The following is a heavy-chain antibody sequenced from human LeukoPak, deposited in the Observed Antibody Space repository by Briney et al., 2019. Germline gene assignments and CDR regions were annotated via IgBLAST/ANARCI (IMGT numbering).Heavy chain of an antibody. CDR1: GFTFSDYY. V-gene: IGHV3-11*05. Sequence: GGSLRLSCAASGFTFSDYYMSWIRQAPGKGLEWVSYISSSSSYTNYADSAKGRFTISRDSAKNSLDLQMNSLRAEDTAVYYCARVGPYSSSWYYFDYWGQGTLVTVSS. CDR2: ISSSSSYT. D-gene: IGHD6-13*01. J-gene: IGHJ4*02. CDR3: ARVGPYSSSWYYFDY.